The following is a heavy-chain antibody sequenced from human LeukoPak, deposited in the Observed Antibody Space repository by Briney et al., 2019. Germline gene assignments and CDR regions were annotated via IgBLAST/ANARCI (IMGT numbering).Heavy chain of an antibody. CDR1: GYTFTSYG. V-gene: IGHV1-18*01. CDR2: ISGYNGDT. J-gene: IGHJ4*02. CDR3: ARLTLYGSGSYYKD. Sequence: GASVTVSCKASGYTFTSYGMSWVRQAPGQGLEWMGWISGYNGDTNYAQKFKGRVTMTTDTSTSTVYMDLRSLRSDDTAVYYCARLTLYGSGSYYKDGGQGTLVTVS. D-gene: IGHD3-10*01.